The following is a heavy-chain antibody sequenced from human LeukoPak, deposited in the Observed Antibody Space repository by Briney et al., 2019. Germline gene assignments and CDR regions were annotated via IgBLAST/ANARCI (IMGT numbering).Heavy chain of an antibody. CDR3: ARNPPDYYASGSYYKLGSCFDC. D-gene: IGHD3-10*01. J-gene: IGHJ4*02. Sequence: GGSLRLSCAASGFTFSTYEMNWVRQAPGKGLEWVSYISSSGSTIYYADSVKGRFTISRDNAKTSLYLQMNSLRAEDTAVYYCARNPPDYYASGSYYKLGSCFDCWGQGTLVTVSS. V-gene: IGHV3-48*03. CDR2: ISSSGSTI. CDR1: GFTFSTYE.